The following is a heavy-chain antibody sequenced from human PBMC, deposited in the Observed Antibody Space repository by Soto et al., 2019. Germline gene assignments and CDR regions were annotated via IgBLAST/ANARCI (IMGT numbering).Heavy chain of an antibody. D-gene: IGHD3-10*01. J-gene: IGHJ6*03. V-gene: IGHV4-39*01. CDR2: IYYSGST. CDR3: ARLITMVRAYYCYMYV. CDR1: DSSISGSSYN. Sequence: ASETLSLTGTDSDSSISGSSYNWSWIRQPPGKGLEWIGSIYYSGSTNYNQSLKSRITISVDTSKNQFYLKLSSVTAEDKDDYCCARLITMVRAYYCYMYVWCKGTTVTVSS.